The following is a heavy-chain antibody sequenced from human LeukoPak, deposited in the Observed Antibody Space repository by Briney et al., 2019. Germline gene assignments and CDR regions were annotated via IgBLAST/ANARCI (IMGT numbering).Heavy chain of an antibody. CDR1: GGSFSGYY. J-gene: IGHJ4*02. V-gene: IGHV4-34*01. CDR3: ARGRFRVQNPKTREFDY. CDR2: INHGGST. Sequence: SETLSLTCAVYGGSFSGYYWSWIRQPPGKGPEWIGEINHGGSTNYNPSLKSRVTISVDTSKNQFSLKLSSVTAADTAVYYCARGRFRVQNPKTREFDYWGQGTLVTVSS. D-gene: IGHD1-1*01.